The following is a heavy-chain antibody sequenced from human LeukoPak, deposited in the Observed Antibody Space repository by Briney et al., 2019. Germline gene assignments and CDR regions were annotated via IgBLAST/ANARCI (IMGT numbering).Heavy chain of an antibody. CDR3: ATPTAMVSGGFDY. D-gene: IGHD5-18*01. J-gene: IGHJ4*02. CDR1: GFTFSSIA. V-gene: IGHV3-30*03. CDR2: ISYDGSNK. Sequence: GGSLRLSCAASGFTFSSIAMTWVRQAPGKGLEWVAVISYDGSNKYYADSVKGRFTISRDNSKNTLYLQMNSLRAEDTAVYYCATPTAMVSGGFDYWGQGTLVTVSS.